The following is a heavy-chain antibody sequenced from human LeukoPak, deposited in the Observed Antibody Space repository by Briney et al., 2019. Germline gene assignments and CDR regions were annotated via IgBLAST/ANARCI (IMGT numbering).Heavy chain of an antibody. V-gene: IGHV4-34*01. CDR3: ARQREGYFDL. CDR2: INHSGST. Sequence: SETLSLTCAVYGGSFSGYYWSWIRQPPGKGLEWIGEINHSGSTTYNPSLKSRVTVSALTSKNQFSLKLSSVNAADTAVYYCARQREGYFDLWGRGTLVTVSS. CDR1: GGSFSGYY. J-gene: IGHJ2*01.